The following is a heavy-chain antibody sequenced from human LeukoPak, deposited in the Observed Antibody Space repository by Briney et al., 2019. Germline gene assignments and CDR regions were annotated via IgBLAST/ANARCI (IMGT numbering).Heavy chain of an antibody. J-gene: IGHJ4*02. CDR3: ARDKDTAMAFDY. Sequence: GGSLRLSCAASGFTFSSYGMHWVRQAPGKGLEWVAVIWYDGSNKYYADSVKGRFTISRDNSKNTLYLQMNSLRAKDPAVYYCARDKDTAMAFDYWGQGTLVTVSS. D-gene: IGHD5-18*01. CDR2: IWYDGSNK. CDR1: GFTFSSYG. V-gene: IGHV3-33*01.